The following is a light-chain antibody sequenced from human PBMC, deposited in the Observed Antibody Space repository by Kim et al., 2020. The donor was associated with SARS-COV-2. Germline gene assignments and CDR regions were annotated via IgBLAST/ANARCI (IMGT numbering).Light chain of an antibody. V-gene: IGLV7-43*01. CDR3: LLSHGGAWV. Sequence: PGGTVTITCVSSTGTVTRDYYVNWFQQKPGQAPRALIYSTTTNHSCTPARFSGSLRGGRAALTLSGAQPEDEADYYCLLSHGGAWVFGGGTQLTVL. J-gene: IGLJ3*02. CDR2: STT. CDR1: TGTVTRDYY.